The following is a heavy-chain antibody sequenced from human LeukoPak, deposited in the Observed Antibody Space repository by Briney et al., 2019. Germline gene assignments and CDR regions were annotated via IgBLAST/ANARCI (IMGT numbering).Heavy chain of an antibody. CDR1: GYTFTNYD. V-gene: IGHV1-8*01. CDR3: ARAGYSSSTWYYYMDV. Sequence: ASVKVSCKASGYTFTNYDINWVRQATGQGLEWMGWMNPNSGNTGYAQKFQGRVTITRNTSISTAYMELSSLRSEDTAVYYCARAGYSSSTWYYYMDVWGKGTTVTVSS. J-gene: IGHJ6*03. CDR2: MNPNSGNT. D-gene: IGHD6-13*01.